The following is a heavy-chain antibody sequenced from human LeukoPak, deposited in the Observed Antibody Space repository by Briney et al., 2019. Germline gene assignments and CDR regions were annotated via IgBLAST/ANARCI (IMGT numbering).Heavy chain of an antibody. CDR1: GGSISSYY. Sequence: SETLSLTCTVSGGSISSYYWSWIRQPPGKGLEWIGYIYYSGSTNYNPSLKSRVTISVDTSKNQFSLKLSSVTAADTAVYYCARMRGQSDAFDIWGQGTMVTVSS. J-gene: IGHJ3*02. V-gene: IGHV4-59*01. CDR2: IYYSGST. CDR3: ARMRGQSDAFDI.